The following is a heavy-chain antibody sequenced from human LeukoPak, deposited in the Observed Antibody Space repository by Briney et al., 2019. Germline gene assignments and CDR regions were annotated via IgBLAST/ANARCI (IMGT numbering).Heavy chain of an antibody. D-gene: IGHD5-12*01. CDR1: GDSVSSDSAA. CDR2: TYYRSKWHN. Sequence: SQTLSLTCVISGDSVSSDSAAWNWIRQSPSRGLEWLGRTYYRSKWHNDYAVSVKSRIIINPDTSKNQFSLQLNSVTLEDTAVYSCAREARRYSGYDSGEPLIEYWFYYGMDVWGQGTTVTVSS. J-gene: IGHJ6*02. V-gene: IGHV6-1*01. CDR3: AREARRYSGYDSGEPLIEYWFYYGMDV.